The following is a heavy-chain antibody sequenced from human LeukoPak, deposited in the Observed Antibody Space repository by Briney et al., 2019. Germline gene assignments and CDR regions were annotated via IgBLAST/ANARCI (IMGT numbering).Heavy chain of an antibody. Sequence: GESLKISCKGSRYSFTSYWIGWVRQMPGKGLEWMGIIYPGDSDTRYSPSFQGQVTISADKSISTAYLQWSSLKASDTAMYYCARVEMATIGSYYYYYGMDVWGQGTTVTVSS. CDR2: IYPGDSDT. J-gene: IGHJ6*02. D-gene: IGHD5-24*01. CDR3: ARVEMATIGSYYYYYGMDV. CDR1: RYSFTSYW. V-gene: IGHV5-51*01.